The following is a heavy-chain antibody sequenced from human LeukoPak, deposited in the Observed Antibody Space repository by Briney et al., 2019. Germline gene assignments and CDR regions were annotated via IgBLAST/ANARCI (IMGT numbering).Heavy chain of an antibody. V-gene: IGHV4-4*02. J-gene: IGHJ4*02. CDR2: IHLSGRT. Sequence: PSETLSLTCGVSGGSITTTNWWSWVRQPPGQGLEWIGEIHLSGRTNYNPSLNSRVTLALDTSKNHLSLSLTSVTAADTAVYYCSRENGAFSPFGYWGQGTLVSVPS. CDR1: GGSITTTNW. D-gene: IGHD2-8*01. CDR3: SRENGAFSPFGY.